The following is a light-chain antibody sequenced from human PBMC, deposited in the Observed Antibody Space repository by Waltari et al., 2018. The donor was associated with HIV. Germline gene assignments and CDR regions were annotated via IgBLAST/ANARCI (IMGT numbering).Light chain of an antibody. CDR3: AAWDDSLSGSYV. CDR2: RDN. J-gene: IGLJ1*01. Sequence: QSVLTQPPSASGTPEQRVIICCYGSSFNVGRHVVSWCQQVPGTAPTVLIFRDNRRPSGVPVRFSGSKSGASASLAISALRSEDVAHYYCAAWDDSLSGSYVFGPGTKVTVL. CDR1: SFNVGRHV. V-gene: IGLV1-47*01.